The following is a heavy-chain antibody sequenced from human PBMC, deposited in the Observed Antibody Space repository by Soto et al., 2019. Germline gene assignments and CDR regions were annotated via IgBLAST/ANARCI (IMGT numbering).Heavy chain of an antibody. CDR2: IWYDGSNK. V-gene: IGHV3-33*01. Sequence: QVQLVESGEGVVQPGRSLRLSCAASGFTFSSYGMHWVRQAPGKGLEWVAVIWYDGSNKYYADSVKGRFTISRDNSKNTLYLQMNSLRAEDTAVYYCARDSYYDFWSGYGHYYYYYMDVWGKGTTVTVSS. CDR1: GFTFSSYG. D-gene: IGHD3-3*01. J-gene: IGHJ6*03. CDR3: ARDSYYDFWSGYGHYYYYYMDV.